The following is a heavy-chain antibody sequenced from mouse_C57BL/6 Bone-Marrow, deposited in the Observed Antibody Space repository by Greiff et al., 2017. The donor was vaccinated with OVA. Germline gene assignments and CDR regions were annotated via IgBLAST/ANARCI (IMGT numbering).Heavy chain of an antibody. Sequence: QVQLQQPGTELVKPGASVKLSCKASGYTFTSYWMHWVKPRPGQGLEWIGNINPSNGGTNYNEKFKSKATLTVDKSSSTAYMQLSSLTSEDSAVYYCARRGYYYGSTYWYFDVWGTGTTVTVSS. V-gene: IGHV1-53*01. D-gene: IGHD1-1*01. J-gene: IGHJ1*03. CDR2: INPSNGGT. CDR3: ARRGYYYGSTYWYFDV. CDR1: GYTFTSYW.